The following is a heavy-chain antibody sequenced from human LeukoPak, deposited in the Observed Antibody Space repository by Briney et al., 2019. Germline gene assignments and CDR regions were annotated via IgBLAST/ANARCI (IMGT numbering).Heavy chain of an antibody. CDR2: ISWNSGSI. CDR3: AKEYCSSTSCHPFFDY. CDR1: GFTFDDYA. V-gene: IGHV3-9*03. D-gene: IGHD2-2*01. Sequence: GGSLRLSCAASGFTFDDYAMHWVRQAPGKGLEWVSGISWNSGSIGYADSVKGRFTISRDNAKNSLYLQMNSLRAEDMALYYCAKEYCSSTSCHPFFDYWGQGTLVTVSS. J-gene: IGHJ4*02.